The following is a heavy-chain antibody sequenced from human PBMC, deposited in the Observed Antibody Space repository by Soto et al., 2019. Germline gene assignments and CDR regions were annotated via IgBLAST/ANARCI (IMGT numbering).Heavy chain of an antibody. V-gene: IGHV4-59*01. J-gene: IGHJ4*02. CDR3: ARSYSGSPDPRHDFDY. Sequence: SETLSLTCTVSGGSISSYYWSWIRQPPGKGLEWIGYIYYSGSTNYNPSLKSRVTISVDTSKNQFSLKLSSVTAADTAVYYCARSYSGSPDPRHDFDYWGQGTLVTVSS. CDR2: IYYSGST. D-gene: IGHD1-26*01. CDR1: GGSISSYY.